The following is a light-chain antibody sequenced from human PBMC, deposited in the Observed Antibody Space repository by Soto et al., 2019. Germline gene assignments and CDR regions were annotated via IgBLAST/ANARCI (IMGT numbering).Light chain of an antibody. J-gene: IGKJ1*01. CDR1: QSISSN. CDR2: GAS. CDR3: QHYNNWPPWT. V-gene: IGKV3-15*01. Sequence: EIVMTQSPSTLSVAPGERASLSCRASQSISSNLAWYQQKPGQAPRLLIYGASTRATGIPARFSGSGSGTEFTLTIISLQSEDFAFYYCQHYNNWPPWTFGQGTQVAIK.